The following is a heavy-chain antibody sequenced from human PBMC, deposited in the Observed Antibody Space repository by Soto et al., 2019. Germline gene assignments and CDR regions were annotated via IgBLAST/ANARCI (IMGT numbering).Heavy chain of an antibody. J-gene: IGHJ4*02. CDR2: IIPIFGTA. Sequence: ASVKVSCKASGGTFSSYAISWVRQAPGQGLEWMGGIIPIFGTANYAQKFQGRVTITANESKSTAYMELSSLRSEDTAVYYCASFSTYYYDSSGYYPFYYWGQGTLVTVSS. D-gene: IGHD3-22*01. CDR3: ASFSTYYYDSSGYYPFYY. V-gene: IGHV1-69*13. CDR1: GGTFSSYA.